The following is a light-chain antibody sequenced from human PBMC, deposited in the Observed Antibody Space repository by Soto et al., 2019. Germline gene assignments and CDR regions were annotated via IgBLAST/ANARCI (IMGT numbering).Light chain of an antibody. J-gene: IGKJ1*01. CDR1: QYIGKS. Sequence: DIQITQSPSTLSASVGDRVTITCRASQYIGKSLAWYQQKPGKAPKLLIYKASNLESEVPSRFSGSGSVTEFTFTINGLQPDDCATYYCQHYNIYLETFGQGNKVEVK. CDR2: KAS. V-gene: IGKV1-5*03. CDR3: QHYNIYLET.